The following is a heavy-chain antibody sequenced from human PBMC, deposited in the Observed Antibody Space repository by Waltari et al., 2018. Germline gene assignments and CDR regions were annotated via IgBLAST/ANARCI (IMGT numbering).Heavy chain of an antibody. CDR2: IRYDGSDK. CDR3: ASGGKIVVVPADY. Sequence: QAQLVESGGGVVHPGGSLRLSCTASGFSFRSYGMHWVRQTPGKGLEWVAFIRYDGSDKYYADSVKGRFTISRDTSKNTLYLQMNSLRSEDTAVYYCASGGKIVVVPADYWGQGTPVTVSS. D-gene: IGHD2-2*01. J-gene: IGHJ4*02. V-gene: IGHV3-30*02. CDR1: GFSFRSYG.